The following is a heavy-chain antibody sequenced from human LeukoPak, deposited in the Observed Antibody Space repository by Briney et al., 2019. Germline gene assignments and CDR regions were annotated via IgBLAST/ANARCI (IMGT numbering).Heavy chain of an antibody. D-gene: IGHD3-3*01. CDR2: IYYSGST. CDR1: GGSISSSSYY. CDR3: ARTGANYDFWSGYPHLFDY. V-gene: IGHV4-39*01. J-gene: IGHJ4*02. Sequence: LETLSLTCTVSGGSISSSSYYWGWIRQPPGKGLEWIGSIYYSGSTYYNPSLKSRVTISVDTSKNQFSLKLSSVTAADTAVYYCARTGANYDFWSGYPHLFDYWGQGTLVTVSS.